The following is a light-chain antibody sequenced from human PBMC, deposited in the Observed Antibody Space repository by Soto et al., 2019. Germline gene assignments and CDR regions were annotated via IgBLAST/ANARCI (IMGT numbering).Light chain of an antibody. V-gene: IGLV1-40*01. CDR1: SSNLGAGYD. J-gene: IGLJ3*02. Sequence: QSVLTQPPSVSGAPGQRVTLSCTGTSSNLGAGYDVHWYKQVPGAAPKLVIFGNRNRPSGVPERFSGSKSGTSASLAITGLQAEDEADYYCQAYDYRLTASVFGGGTKLTVL. CDR3: QAYDYRLTASV. CDR2: GNR.